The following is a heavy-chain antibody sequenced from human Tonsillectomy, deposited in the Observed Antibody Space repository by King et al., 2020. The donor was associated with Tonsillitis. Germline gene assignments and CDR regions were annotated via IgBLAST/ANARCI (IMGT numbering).Heavy chain of an antibody. CDR1: GYTFTSYG. D-gene: IGHD2-2*01. Sequence: QLVQSGAEVKKPGASVKVSCKASGYTFTSYGISWVRQAPGQGLEWMGWISAYNGNTNYAQKLQGRVTMTTDTSTSTAYMELRSLRSDDTAVYYCARAYCSSTSCYGGDWFDPWGQGTLVTVSS. CDR3: ARAYCSSTSCYGGDWFDP. J-gene: IGHJ5*02. CDR2: ISAYNGNT. V-gene: IGHV1-18*01.